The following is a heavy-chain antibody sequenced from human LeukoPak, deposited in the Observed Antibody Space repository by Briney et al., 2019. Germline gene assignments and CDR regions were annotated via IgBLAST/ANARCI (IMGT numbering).Heavy chain of an antibody. CDR3: ARVPQVDFWSGPFDY. D-gene: IGHD3-3*01. J-gene: IGHJ4*02. CDR2: IYTSGST. V-gene: IGHV4-61*02. CDR1: GGSISSGSYY. Sequence: SQTLSLTCTVSGGSISSGSYYWSWIRQPAGKGLEWIGRIYTSGSTNYNPSLKSRVTISVDTSKNQFSLKLSSVTAADTAVYYCARVPQVDFWSGPFDYWGQGTLVTVSS.